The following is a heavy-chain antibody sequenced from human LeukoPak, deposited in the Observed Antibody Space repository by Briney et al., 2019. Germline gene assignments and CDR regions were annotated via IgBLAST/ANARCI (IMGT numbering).Heavy chain of an antibody. Sequence: PGGSLRLSCAASGFTFSNYAMHWVRQAPGKGLEWVAVISYDGSNKNYGDSVKGRFTISRDNSKSTLYLQMNSLRAEDTAVYYCAKDANSKFSSLCNGGSCYSTFDYWGQGTRVAVSS. D-gene: IGHD2-15*01. CDR3: AKDANSKFSSLCNGGSCYSTFDY. J-gene: IGHJ4*02. V-gene: IGHV3-30*04. CDR2: ISYDGSNK. CDR1: GFTFSNYA.